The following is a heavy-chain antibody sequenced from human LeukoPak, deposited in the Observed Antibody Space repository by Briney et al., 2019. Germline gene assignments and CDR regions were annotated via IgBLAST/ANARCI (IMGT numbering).Heavy chain of an antibody. CDR1: GFTFSSYG. J-gene: IGHJ3*02. CDR3: ARDNSPMIVVAEAAFDI. CDR2: IWYDGSNK. V-gene: IGHV3-33*01. D-gene: IGHD3-22*01. Sequence: GGSLRLSCAASGFTFSSYGMHWVREPPGKGREGVEFIWYDGSNKYYADSVKGRFTISRDNSKNTLYLQMNSLRAEDTAVYYCARDNSPMIVVAEAAFDIWGQGTMVTVSS.